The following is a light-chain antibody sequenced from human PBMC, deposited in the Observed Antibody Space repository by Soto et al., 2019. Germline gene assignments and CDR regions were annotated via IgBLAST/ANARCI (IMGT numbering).Light chain of an antibody. CDR1: QSVSSN. CDR2: GAS. Sequence: EIVMTQSPATLSVSPGERGTLSCRASQSVSSNLAWYQQKPGQAPRLLIYGASTRATGIPARFSGSGSGTEFTLTISSLQSEDFAVYYCQQYNNWPPWTFDQGTKVEIK. V-gene: IGKV3-15*01. CDR3: QQYNNWPPWT. J-gene: IGKJ1*01.